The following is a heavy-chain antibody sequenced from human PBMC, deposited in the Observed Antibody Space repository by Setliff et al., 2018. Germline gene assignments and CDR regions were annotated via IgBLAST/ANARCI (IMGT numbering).Heavy chain of an antibody. CDR3: ARHPHYDSSGYRDY. CDR1: GGSISSRSYY. V-gene: IGHV4-39*01. J-gene: IGHJ4*02. D-gene: IGHD3-22*01. Sequence: SETLSLTCTVSGGSISSRSYYWGWNRQPPGKGLEWIGRIYTSGSTNYNPSLKSRVTISVDTSKNQFSLKLSSVTAADTAVYYCARHPHYDSSGYRDYWGQGTLVTVSS. CDR2: IYTSGST.